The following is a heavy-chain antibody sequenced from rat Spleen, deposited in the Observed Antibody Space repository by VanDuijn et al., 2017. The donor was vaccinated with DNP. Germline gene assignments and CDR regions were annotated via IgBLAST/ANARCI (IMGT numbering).Heavy chain of an antibody. J-gene: IGHJ2*01. CDR1: GFTFSDYY. CDR2: ISYNGGTT. V-gene: IGHV5-22*01. CDR3: VRWYNSGYYVDY. Sequence: EVQLVESGGGLVQPGRSLKLSCAASGFTFSDYYMAWVRQAPAKGLEWVAYISYNGGTTYYGDSVKGRFTISRGNAKSTLYLQMNSLRSEDMATYYCVRWYNSGYYVDYWGQGVMVTVSS. D-gene: IGHD4-3*01.